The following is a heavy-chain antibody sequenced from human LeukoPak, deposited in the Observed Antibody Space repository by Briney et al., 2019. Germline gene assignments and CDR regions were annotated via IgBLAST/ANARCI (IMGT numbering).Heavy chain of an antibody. CDR2: ISGNGGST. J-gene: IGHJ6*02. CDR3: ARGQPPSYYDMDV. CDR1: GFTFSSYA. Sequence: GGSLRLSCAASGFTFSSYAMSWVRLAPGKGLEWVSSISGNGGSTFYPDSMKGRFTISRDNSKSTLYLQMNSLRAEDTAVYYCARGQPPSYYDMDVWGQGTTVTVSS. D-gene: IGHD6-13*01. V-gene: IGHV3-23*01.